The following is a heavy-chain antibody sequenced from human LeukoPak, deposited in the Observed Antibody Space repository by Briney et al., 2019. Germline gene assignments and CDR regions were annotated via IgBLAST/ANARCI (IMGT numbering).Heavy chain of an antibody. D-gene: IGHD1-26*01. CDR2: ISGSGGST. J-gene: IGHJ4*02. V-gene: IGHV3-23*01. CDR3: AKVVGATTWDYFDY. CDR1: GGSFSGYY. Sequence: QPSETLSLTCAVYGGSFSGYYWSWIRQPPGKGLEWVSAISGSGGSTYYADSVKGRFTISRDNSKNTLYLQMNSLRAEDTAVYYCAKVVGATTWDYFDYWGQGTLVTVSS.